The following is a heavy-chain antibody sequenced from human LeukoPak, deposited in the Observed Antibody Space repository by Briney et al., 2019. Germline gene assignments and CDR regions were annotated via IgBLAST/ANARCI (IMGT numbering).Heavy chain of an antibody. Sequence: ASVKVSCKASGYTFTSYAMHWVRQAPGQRLEWMGWTNAGNGNTKYSQKFQGRVIITRDTSASTAYMELSSLRSEDTAVYYCARGPYSSGWSPTYFDYWGQGTLVTVSS. CDR1: GYTFTSYA. J-gene: IGHJ4*02. V-gene: IGHV1-3*01. CDR2: TNAGNGNT. CDR3: ARGPYSSGWSPTYFDY. D-gene: IGHD6-19*01.